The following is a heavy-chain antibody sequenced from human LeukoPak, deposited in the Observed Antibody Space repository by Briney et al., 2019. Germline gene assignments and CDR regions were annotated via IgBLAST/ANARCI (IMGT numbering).Heavy chain of an antibody. V-gene: IGHV4-59*01. J-gene: IGHJ3*02. Sequence: SETLSLTCTVSGGSISSYYWSWIRQPPGKGLEWIGYIYYSGSTNHNPSLKSRVTISVDTSKNQFSLKLSSVTAADTAVYYCARDSDYDYVWGSYRFFVGGAFDIWGQGTMVTVSS. CDR2: IYYSGST. D-gene: IGHD3-16*02. CDR1: GGSISSYY. CDR3: ARDSDYDYVWGSYRFFVGGAFDI.